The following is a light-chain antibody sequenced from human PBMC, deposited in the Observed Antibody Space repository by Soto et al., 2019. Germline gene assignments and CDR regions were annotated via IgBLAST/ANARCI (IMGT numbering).Light chain of an antibody. V-gene: IGKV3-20*01. CDR1: QSIGSSY. Sequence: ETVFTQSPGTLSLSPGERATLSCRASQSIGSSYLAWYQQKPGQAPRLLIYDASSRATGIPDRFSGSGSGTDFTLTISRLEPEDFAVYYCQQYGNSPQTFGQGTKVDIK. CDR3: QQYGNSPQT. CDR2: DAS. J-gene: IGKJ2*01.